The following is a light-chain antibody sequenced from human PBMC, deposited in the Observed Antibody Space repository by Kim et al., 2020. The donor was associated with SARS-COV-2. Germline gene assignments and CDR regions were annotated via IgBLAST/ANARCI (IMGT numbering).Light chain of an antibody. Sequence: SVKLTGTLSSGHSSNGIAWHQQQTEKGPRHLMKLNSDGSQTRGDGISDRFAGSSSGAERYLTISSLQPEDEGDYYCQTWGTDTWVFGGGTQLTVL. CDR3: QTWGTDTWV. CDR1: SGHSSNG. V-gene: IGLV4-69*01. CDR2: LNSDGSQ. J-gene: IGLJ3*02.